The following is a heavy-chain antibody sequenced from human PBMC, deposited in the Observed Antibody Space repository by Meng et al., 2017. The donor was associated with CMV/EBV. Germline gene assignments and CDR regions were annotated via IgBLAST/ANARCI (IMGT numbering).Heavy chain of an antibody. V-gene: IGHV4-28*05. CDR3: ARSNGYSSSWYYFDY. CDR2: IYYRGSI. J-gene: IGHJ4*02. Sequence: SETLSLTCAVSGYSIGSSNWWGWIRQPPGKGLEWIGYIYYRGSIYYNPSLKSRVTMSVDTSKNQFSLKLNSVTAVDTAVYYCARSNGYSSSWYYFDYWGQGTLVTVSS. CDR1: GYSIGSSNW. D-gene: IGHD6-13*01.